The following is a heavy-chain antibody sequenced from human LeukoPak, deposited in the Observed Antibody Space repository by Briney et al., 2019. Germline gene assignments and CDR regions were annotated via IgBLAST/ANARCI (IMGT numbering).Heavy chain of an antibody. CDR3: ARLLVSAGDY. V-gene: IGHV1-2*02. D-gene: IGHD6-6*01. J-gene: IGHJ4*02. Sequence: AASVKVSCKASGYTFTGYYMHWVRQAPGQGLEWTAWINPNSGGTNYAQKFQGRVTMTRDTSISTAYMELSRVRSDDTAVYYCARLLVSAGDYWGQGTLVTVSS. CDR2: INPNSGGT. CDR1: GYTFTGYY.